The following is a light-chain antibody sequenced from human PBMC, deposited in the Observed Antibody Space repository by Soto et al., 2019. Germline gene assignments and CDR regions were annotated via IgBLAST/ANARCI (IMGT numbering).Light chain of an antibody. Sequence: EIVLTQSPGTLSLSPGERATLSCWASQSVSNRYLAWYQQKPGQAPRLLICGASSRATGIPDRFSGSGSGTDFTLTVSRLEPEDFAVYYCQKYGSSPFITFGQGTRLE. CDR1: QSVSNRY. V-gene: IGKV3-20*01. CDR2: GAS. CDR3: QKYGSSPFIT. J-gene: IGKJ5*01.